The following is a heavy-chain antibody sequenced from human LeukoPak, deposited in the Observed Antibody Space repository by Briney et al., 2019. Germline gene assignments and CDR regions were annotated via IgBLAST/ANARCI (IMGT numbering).Heavy chain of an antibody. J-gene: IGHJ5*02. CDR3: ARDNGYYDFWSGYGGNWFDP. CDR1: GFTFSSYG. Sequence: GGTLRLSCAASGFTFSSYGMSWVRQAPGKGLEWVANIKQDGSGKYYVDSVKGRFTISRDNAKNSLYLQMNSLRAEDTAVYYCARDNGYYDFWSGYGGNWFDPWGQGTLVTVSS. CDR2: IKQDGSGK. D-gene: IGHD3-3*01. V-gene: IGHV3-7*01.